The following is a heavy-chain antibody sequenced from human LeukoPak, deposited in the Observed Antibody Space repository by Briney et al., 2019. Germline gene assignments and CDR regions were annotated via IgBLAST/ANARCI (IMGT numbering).Heavy chain of an antibody. CDR1: GFTFKKYA. Sequence: GGSLRLSRAASGFTFKKYAMGWVRQAPGGGAEGGSIIATDGGSAYYADSVKGRFTMSRDNSKNGLYLQMSSLRAEDTALYYCARCSGGTCHSFHYWGQGTLVTVSS. V-gene: IGHV3-23*03. J-gene: IGHJ4*02. D-gene: IGHD2-15*01. CDR3: ARCSGGTCHSFHY. CDR2: IATDGGSA.